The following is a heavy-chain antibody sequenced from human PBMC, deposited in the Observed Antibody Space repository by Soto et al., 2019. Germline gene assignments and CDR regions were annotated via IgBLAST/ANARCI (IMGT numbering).Heavy chain of an antibody. D-gene: IGHD2-15*01. J-gene: IGHJ5*02. CDR1: GFTFSDYY. CDR2: ISSSSSYT. CDR3: ARGICSGGSCYASAFNWFDP. V-gene: IGHV3-11*06. Sequence: PGGSLRLSCAASGFTFSDYYMSWIRQAPGKGLGWVSYISSSSSYTNYADSVKGRFTISRDNAENSLYLQMNSLRAEDTAVYYCARGICSGGSCYASAFNWFDPWGQGTLVTVSS.